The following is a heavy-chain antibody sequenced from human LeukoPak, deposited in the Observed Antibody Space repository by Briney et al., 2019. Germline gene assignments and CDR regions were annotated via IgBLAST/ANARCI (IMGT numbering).Heavy chain of an antibody. Sequence: GGPLRLSCAASGFTFSDYYMTWIRQAPGKGLEWVSYISGVASDIHYADSVKGRFTISRDNAKNSVYLQVNSLRAEDTAVYYCARGGAHGMDVWGQGTTVTVSS. V-gene: IGHV3-11*01. CDR2: ISGVASDI. CDR3: ARGGAHGMDV. CDR1: GFTFSDYY. J-gene: IGHJ6*02. D-gene: IGHD1-26*01.